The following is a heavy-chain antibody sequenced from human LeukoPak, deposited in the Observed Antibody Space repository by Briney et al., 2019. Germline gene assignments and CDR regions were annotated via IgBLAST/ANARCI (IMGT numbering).Heavy chain of an antibody. CDR1: GFTFSSYA. J-gene: IGHJ4*02. CDR3: ARDYCSTTTCLDC. V-gene: IGHV3-23*01. CDR2: ISGSGGST. Sequence: GGSLRLSCAASGFTFSSYAMSWVRQAPGKGLEWVSAISGSGGSTYYADSVKGRFTISRDNSKNTLYLQMNSLRAEDTAVYYCARDYCSTTTCLDCWGQGTLVTVSS. D-gene: IGHD2-2*01.